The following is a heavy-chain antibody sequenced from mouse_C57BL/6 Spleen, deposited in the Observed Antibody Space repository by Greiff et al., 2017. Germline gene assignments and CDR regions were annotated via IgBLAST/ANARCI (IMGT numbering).Heavy chain of an antibody. J-gene: IGHJ3*01. CDR2: IRNKANGYTT. V-gene: IGHV7-3*01. CDR3: ARSFYYYGSSPWFAY. Sequence: DVKLVESGGGLVQPGGSLSLSCAASGFTFTDYYMSWVRQPPGKALEWLGFIRNKANGYTTEYSASVKGRFTISRDNSQSILYLQMNALRAEDSATYYCARSFYYYGSSPWFAYWGQGTLVTVSA. D-gene: IGHD1-1*01. CDR1: GFTFTDYY.